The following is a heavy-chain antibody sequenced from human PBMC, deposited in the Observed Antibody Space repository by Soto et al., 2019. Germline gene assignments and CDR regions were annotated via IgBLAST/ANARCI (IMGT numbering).Heavy chain of an antibody. CDR3: AKDRTRYFDWLYTPPYFDY. D-gene: IGHD3-9*01. CDR2: ISYDGSNK. Sequence: GGSLRLSCAASGFTFSSYGMHWVRQAPGKGLEWVAVISYDGSNKYYADSVKGRFTISRDNSKNTLYLQMNSLRAEDTAVYYCAKDRTRYFDWLYTPPYFDYWGQGTLVTVSS. V-gene: IGHV3-30*18. CDR1: GFTFSSYG. J-gene: IGHJ4*02.